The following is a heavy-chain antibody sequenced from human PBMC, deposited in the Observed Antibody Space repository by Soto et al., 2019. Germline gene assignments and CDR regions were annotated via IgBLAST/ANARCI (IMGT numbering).Heavy chain of an antibody. Sequence: QVQLVQSGAEAKKPGSSVKVSCTASGYTFIGYYMHWVRQAPGQGLEWMGWINPHSGGTKSALRFQCRVTMTRDTSISTAYMELSGLTSDDTAVYSCATGTYSDFVYWGQGTLVTVSS. V-gene: IGHV1-2*02. J-gene: IGHJ4*02. CDR3: ATGTYSDFVY. D-gene: IGHD4-4*01. CDR2: INPHSGGT. CDR1: GYTFIGYY.